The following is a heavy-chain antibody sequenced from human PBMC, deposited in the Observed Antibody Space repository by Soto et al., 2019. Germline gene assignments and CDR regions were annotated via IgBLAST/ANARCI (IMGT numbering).Heavy chain of an antibody. CDR3: ARGHCSGGSCYSGAPVFDY. CDR2: IYYSGST. V-gene: IGHV4-59*01. Sequence: PSATLSRTCTVSGGSISRYYWSWIRQPPGKGLEWIGYIYYSGSTNYNPSLKSRVTISVDTSKNQFSLKLSSVTAADTAVYYCARGHCSGGSCYSGAPVFDYWGQGTLVTVSS. CDR1: GGSISRYY. D-gene: IGHD2-15*01. J-gene: IGHJ4*02.